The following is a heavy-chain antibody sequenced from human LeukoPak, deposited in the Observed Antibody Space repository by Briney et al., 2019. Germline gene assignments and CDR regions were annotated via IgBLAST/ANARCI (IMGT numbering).Heavy chain of an antibody. CDR1: GDSVSSNSAA. CDR3: ARASDSGSWYEVVYALDY. J-gene: IGHJ4*02. D-gene: IGHD6-13*01. V-gene: IGHV6-1*01. Sequence: SQTLSLTCAISGDSVSSNSAAWNWIRQSPSRGLEWLGRTYYRSKWSHDYAVSVKSRITINPDTSRNQFSLQLTSVTPEDTAVYYCARASDSGSWYEVVYALDYWGQGTLVTVSS. CDR2: TYYRSKWSH.